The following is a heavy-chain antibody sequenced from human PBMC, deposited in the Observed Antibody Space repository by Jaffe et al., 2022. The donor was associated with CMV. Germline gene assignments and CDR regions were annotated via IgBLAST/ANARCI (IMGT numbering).Heavy chain of an antibody. Sequence: EVQLVESGGGLVQPGGSLRLSCAASGFTFSSYWMSWVRQAPGKGLEWVANIKQDGSEKYYVDSVKGRFTISRDNAKNSLYLQMNSLRAEDTAVYYCAREEKYYDFWSGYYIDYYYYYMDVWGKGTTVTVSS. J-gene: IGHJ6*03. CDR2: IKQDGSEK. V-gene: IGHV3-7*03. CDR3: AREEKYYDFWSGYYIDYYYYYMDV. CDR1: GFTFSSYW. D-gene: IGHD3-3*01.